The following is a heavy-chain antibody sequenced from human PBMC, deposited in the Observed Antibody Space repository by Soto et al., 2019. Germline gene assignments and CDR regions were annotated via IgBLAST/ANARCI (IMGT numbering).Heavy chain of an antibody. D-gene: IGHD6-13*01. J-gene: IGHJ5*02. CDR1: GGSVSSGSYY. V-gene: IGHV4-61*01. CDR2: IYYSGST. CDR3: ARAQGHIADAGKSWITNWFDT. Sequence: SETLSLTCTVSGGSVSSGSYYWSWIRQPPGKGLEWIGYIYYSGSTNYNPSFTSRVTISEDTSKNQFSWKLSSVTAADTAVYYCARAQGHIADAGKSWITNWFDTWGQGTLVTVSS.